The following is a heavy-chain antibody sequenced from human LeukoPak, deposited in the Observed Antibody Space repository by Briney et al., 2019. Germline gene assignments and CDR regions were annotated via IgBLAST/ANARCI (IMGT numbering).Heavy chain of an antibody. V-gene: IGHV1-2*06. CDR1: GYTFTGYY. J-gene: IGHJ2*01. CDR2: INPNSGGT. D-gene: IGHD3-10*01. Sequence: ASVKVSCKASGYTFTGYYMHWVRQAPGQGLEWMGRINPNSGGTNYAQKFQGRVTMTRDTSISTAYMELSRLRSDDTAVYYCATRRHVGHWYFDLGGRSTLVTVSS. CDR3: ATRRHVGHWYFDL.